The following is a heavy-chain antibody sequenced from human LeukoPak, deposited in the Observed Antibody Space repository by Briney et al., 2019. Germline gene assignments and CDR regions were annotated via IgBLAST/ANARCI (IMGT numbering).Heavy chain of an antibody. CDR3: ASGPRITMVRGVITSYHFDY. Sequence: SVKVSCKASGGTFSSYAISWVRQAPGQGLEWMGRIIPILGIANYAQKFQGRVTITADRSTSTAYMELSSLRSEDTAVYYCASGPRITMVRGVITSYHFDYWGQGTLVTVSS. V-gene: IGHV1-69*04. CDR1: GGTFSSYA. D-gene: IGHD3-10*01. CDR2: IIPILGIA. J-gene: IGHJ4*02.